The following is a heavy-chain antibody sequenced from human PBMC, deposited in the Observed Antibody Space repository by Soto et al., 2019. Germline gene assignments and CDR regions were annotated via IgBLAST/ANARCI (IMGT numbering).Heavy chain of an antibody. D-gene: IGHD3-10*02. CDR2: MWYDGSRV. J-gene: IGHJ3*02. CDR3: ARDRAKLFEAFDI. Sequence: QEQVVESGGGVVQPGGSLRLTCVAAGFNLTSYGMHWVRQAPGKGLEWVAVMWYDGSRVYYTDSVRGRFTFSRDISKNTLYLQMNSLRAEDTAVYYCARDRAKLFEAFDIWGQGTVVIVS. CDR1: GFNLTSYG. V-gene: IGHV3-33*01.